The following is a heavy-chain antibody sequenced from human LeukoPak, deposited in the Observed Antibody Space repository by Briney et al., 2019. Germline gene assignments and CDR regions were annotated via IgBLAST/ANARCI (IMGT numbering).Heavy chain of an antibody. CDR2: IKQDGSEK. Sequence: PGGSLRLSCAASGFTFSSYWMSWVRQAPGKGLEWVANIKQDGSEKYYVDSVKGRFTISRDNAKNSLYLQMNSLRAEDTAVYYCARELVVRGVLFDYWGQGTLVTVSS. CDR3: ARELVVRGVLFDY. V-gene: IGHV3-7*01. CDR1: GFTFSSYW. D-gene: IGHD3-10*01. J-gene: IGHJ4*02.